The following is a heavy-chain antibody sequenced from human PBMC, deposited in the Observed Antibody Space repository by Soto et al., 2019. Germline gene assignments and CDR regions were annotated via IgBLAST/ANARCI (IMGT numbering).Heavy chain of an antibody. CDR1: GCSISSYY. V-gene: IGHV4-59*01. D-gene: IGHD3-9*01. J-gene: IGHJ3*02. CDR3: ARDRMYYDILTAPRVAGDAFDI. CDR2: IYYSGST. Sequence: SETLSLTCTVSGCSISSYYWSWIRQPPGKGLEWIGYIYYSGSTNYNPSLKSRVTISVDTSKNQFSLKLSSVTAADTAVYYCARDRMYYDILTAPRVAGDAFDIWGQGTMVTVS.